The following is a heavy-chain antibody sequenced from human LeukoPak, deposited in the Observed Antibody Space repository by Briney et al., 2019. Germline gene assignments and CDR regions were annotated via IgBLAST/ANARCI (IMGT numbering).Heavy chain of an antibody. J-gene: IGHJ6*02. D-gene: IGHD3-3*01. CDR2: ISGSGAGT. V-gene: IGHV3-23*01. Sequence: PGESLRLSCAASGFTFSNYAMSWARQAPGKGLEWVSGISGSGAGTHYADSVKGRFTISRDNSKNTVYLQMKSLRAEDTAVYYCAKDQVRFFPVGMDVWGQGTTVIVSS. CDR1: GFTFSNYA. CDR3: AKDQVRFFPVGMDV.